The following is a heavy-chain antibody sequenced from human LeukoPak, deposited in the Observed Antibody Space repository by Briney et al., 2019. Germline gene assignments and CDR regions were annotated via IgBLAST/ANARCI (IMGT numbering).Heavy chain of an antibody. CDR1: GGSISSYY. J-gene: IGHJ3*02. CDR3: ARDPLWVGAFDI. D-gene: IGHD3-10*01. V-gene: IGHV4-59*01. CDR2: IYYSGST. Sequence: PSETLSLTCTVSGGSISSYYWSWIRQPPGKGLEWIGYIYYSGSTNYNPSLKSRLTISVDTAKNQFSLKLSSVTGADTAVYYCARDPLWVGAFDIWGQGTMVAVSS.